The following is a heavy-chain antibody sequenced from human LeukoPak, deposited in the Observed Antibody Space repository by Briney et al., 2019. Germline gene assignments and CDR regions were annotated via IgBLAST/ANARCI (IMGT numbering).Heavy chain of an antibody. Sequence: ASVKVSCKASGGTFSNYAISWVRQAPGQGLEWMGWINPNSGGTNYAQKFQGRVTMTRDTSISTAYMELSRLRSDDTAVYYCADPHYDSSGYYFALWGQGTLVTVSS. V-gene: IGHV1-2*02. CDR1: GGTFSNYA. CDR2: INPNSGGT. D-gene: IGHD3-22*01. J-gene: IGHJ4*02. CDR3: ADPHYDSSGYYFAL.